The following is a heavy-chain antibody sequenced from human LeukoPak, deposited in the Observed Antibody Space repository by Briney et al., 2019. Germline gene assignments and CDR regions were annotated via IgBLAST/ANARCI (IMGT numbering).Heavy chain of an antibody. CDR2: IYTSGST. CDR1: GGSFSGYY. D-gene: IGHD3-16*02. CDR3: ARDAITFGGVIVPQDY. Sequence: SETLSLTCAVYGGSFSGYYWSWIRQPPGKGLEWIGRIYTSGSTNYNPSLKSRVTISVDTSKNQFSLKLSSVTAADTAVYYCARDAITFGGVIVPQDYWGQGTLVTVSS. J-gene: IGHJ4*02. V-gene: IGHV4-4*08.